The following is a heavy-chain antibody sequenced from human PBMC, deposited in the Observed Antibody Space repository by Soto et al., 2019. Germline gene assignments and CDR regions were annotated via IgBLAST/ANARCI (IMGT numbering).Heavy chain of an antibody. J-gene: IGHJ5*02. CDR2: IFSNDEK. D-gene: IGHD3-3*01. Sequence: QVTLKESGPVLVKPTETLTLTCTVSGFSLSNARMGVSWIRQPPGKALEWLAHIFSNDEKSYSTSLKSRLTFPKEPPKSRVVLTMTNVAHADTATSYRARTGDFWCSNPWGKGTLVAAS. CDR1: GFSLSNARMG. CDR3: ARTGDFWCSNP. V-gene: IGHV2-26*01.